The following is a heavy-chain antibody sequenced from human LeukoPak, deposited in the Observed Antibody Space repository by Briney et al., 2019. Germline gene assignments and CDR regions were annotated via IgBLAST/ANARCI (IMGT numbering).Heavy chain of an antibody. CDR1: GFTFSSDA. J-gene: IGHJ4*02. Sequence: GGSLRLSCAASGFTFSSDAMSWVRQAPGKGLEWVSGISGSAGSTYYADSVKGRFTISRDNSKNTLYLQMNSLRAEDTAIYYCAKFGWKYYDFWSGYYYFDYWGQGTLVTVSS. V-gene: IGHV3-23*01. CDR3: AKFGWKYYDFWSGYYYFDY. D-gene: IGHD3-3*01. CDR2: ISGSAGST.